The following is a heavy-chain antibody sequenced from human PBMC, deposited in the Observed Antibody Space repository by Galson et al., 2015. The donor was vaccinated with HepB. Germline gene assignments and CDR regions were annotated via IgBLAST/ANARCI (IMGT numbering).Heavy chain of an antibody. CDR3: VRAGELSGYSSR. CDR1: RFPFSGSA. D-gene: IGHD6-13*01. Sequence: SPRLSPAASRFPFSGSAIHRVRQASAKGPVWIGRMRSTANKYAGLYAPSLKGRFIVSRIDSKNVAYLNMMRLKTNDTAVYYCVRAGELSGYSSRWGQGTLVIDSS. CDR2: MRSTANKYAG. J-gene: IGHJ4*02. V-gene: IGHV3-73*01.